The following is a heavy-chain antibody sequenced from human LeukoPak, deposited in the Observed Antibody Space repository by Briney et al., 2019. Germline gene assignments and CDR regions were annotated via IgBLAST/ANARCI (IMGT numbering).Heavy chain of an antibody. D-gene: IGHD2-15*01. CDR2: ISYDGSSK. J-gene: IGHJ3*02. V-gene: IGHV3-30*01. CDR1: GFTFSSYA. CDR3: ARTTPVAAVAFDI. Sequence: GGSLRLSCAASGFTFSSYAMHWVRQAPGKGLEWVAVISYDGSSKYYADSVKGRFTISRDSSKNTLYLQMNSLRAEDTAVYYCARTTPVAAVAFDIWGQGTMVTVSS.